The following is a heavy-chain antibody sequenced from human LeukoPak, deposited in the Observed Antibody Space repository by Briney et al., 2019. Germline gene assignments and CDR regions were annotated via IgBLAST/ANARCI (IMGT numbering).Heavy chain of an antibody. V-gene: IGHV3-23*01. CDR1: GFTVSSNY. D-gene: IGHD2-15*01. CDR2: ISGNSVGT. CDR3: AKGSADARPYYFDY. J-gene: IGHJ4*02. Sequence: GGSLRLSCAASGFTVSSNYMSWVRQAPGKGLEWVSAISGNSVGTYYADSVKGRFTISRDNSKSTLFLQLTTLRAEDTAVYYCAKGSADARPYYFDYWGQGSLITVSS.